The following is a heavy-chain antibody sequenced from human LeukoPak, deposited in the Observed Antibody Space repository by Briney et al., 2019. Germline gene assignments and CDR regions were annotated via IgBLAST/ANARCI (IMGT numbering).Heavy chain of an antibody. Sequence: GGSLRLSCAASGFTFSSYGMHWVRQTPGTGLEWVSFIRYDRINKYYADSVKGRFSISRDSSKNILYLQMNSLRAEDTAVYYCAKDRCSNGIGCYYYYMDVWGKGTTVTISS. CDR2: IRYDRINK. D-gene: IGHD2-8*01. CDR1: GFTFSSYG. J-gene: IGHJ6*03. V-gene: IGHV3-30*02. CDR3: AKDRCSNGIGCYYYYMDV.